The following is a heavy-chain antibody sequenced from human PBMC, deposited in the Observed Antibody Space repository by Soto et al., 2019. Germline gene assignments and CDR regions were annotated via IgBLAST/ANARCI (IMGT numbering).Heavy chain of an antibody. Sequence: QLQLQDSGSGLVKPSHTLSLTCAVSGGSISSGGSSWSWIRQPPGKGLECIGYIYHSGSTYYNPSLKSRVTISVDRSKNQFSLKLSSVTAADTAVYYCARAGDSSGPVALGYWGQGTLVTVSS. CDR2: IYHSGST. D-gene: IGHD6-19*01. J-gene: IGHJ4*02. V-gene: IGHV4-30-2*01. CDR1: GGSISSGGSS. CDR3: ARAGDSSGPVALGY.